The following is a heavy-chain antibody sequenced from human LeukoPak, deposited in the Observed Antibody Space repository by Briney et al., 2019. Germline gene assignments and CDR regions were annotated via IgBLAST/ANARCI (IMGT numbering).Heavy chain of an antibody. Sequence: SETLSLTCTVSGGSISTPGYYWSWIRQHPGKGLEWIGYIYYSGSTYYNPSLRSRVTISVDTSKNQFSLKLSSVTAADTAVYYCANGGAYCGADCYLPAFGYWGQGTLVTVSS. CDR3: ANGGAYCGADCYLPAFGY. CDR2: IYYSGST. CDR1: GGSISTPGYY. V-gene: IGHV4-31*03. D-gene: IGHD2-21*02. J-gene: IGHJ4*02.